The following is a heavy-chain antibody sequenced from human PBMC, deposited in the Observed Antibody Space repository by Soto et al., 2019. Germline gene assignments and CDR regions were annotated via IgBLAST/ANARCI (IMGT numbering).Heavy chain of an antibody. CDR1: GFTFSSYA. J-gene: IGHJ6*03. D-gene: IGHD2-2*01. V-gene: IGHV3-23*01. Sequence: GGSLRLSCAASGFTFSSYAMSWVRQAPGKGLEWVSAISGSGGSTYYADSVKGRFTISRDNSKNTLYLQMNSLRAEDTAVYYCAKSPDIVVVPAADYYYYYMDVWGKGTTVTVSS. CDR3: AKSPDIVVVPAADYYYYYMDV. CDR2: ISGSGGST.